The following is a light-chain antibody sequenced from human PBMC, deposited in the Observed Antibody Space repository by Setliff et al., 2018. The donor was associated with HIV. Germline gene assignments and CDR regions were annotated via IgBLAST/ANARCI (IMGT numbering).Light chain of an antibody. Sequence: QSALTQPPSASGTPGQRVTIACSGSSSNIGSNTVNWYQQLPGTAPKLLIYNNNQRPSGVPDRFSDSKSGTSASLAISGLQSGDEADYYCAAWDNSLNGQVFGTGTKVT. V-gene: IGLV1-44*01. CDR3: AAWDNSLNGQV. CDR2: NNN. CDR1: SSNIGSNT. J-gene: IGLJ1*01.